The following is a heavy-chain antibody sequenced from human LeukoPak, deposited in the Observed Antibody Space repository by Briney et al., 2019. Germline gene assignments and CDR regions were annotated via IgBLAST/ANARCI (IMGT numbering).Heavy chain of an antibody. J-gene: IGHJ3*02. Sequence: SETLSLSCTVSGGSISSYYWSWIRQPPGKELGWIGYIYYSGSTNYNPSLKSRVTISIDTSKNQFSLKLSSVTTADTAVYYCARDLVTVTKGFDIWGLGTMVSVSS. CDR2: IYYSGST. CDR1: GGSISSYY. D-gene: IGHD4-17*01. CDR3: ARDLVTVTKGFDI. V-gene: IGHV4-59*01.